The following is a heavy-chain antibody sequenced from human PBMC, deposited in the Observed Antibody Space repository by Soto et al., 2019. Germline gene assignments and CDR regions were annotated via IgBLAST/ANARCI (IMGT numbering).Heavy chain of an antibody. V-gene: IGHV3-48*02. CDR3: ARDQFKGGRSSSGGMDV. CDR2: ISSSSSTI. CDR1: GFTFSSYS. D-gene: IGHD6-6*01. Sequence: GGSLRLSCAASGFTFSSYSMNWVRQAPGKGLEWVSYISSSSSTIYYADSVKGRFTISRDNAKNSLYLQMNSLRDEDTAVYYCARDQFKGGRSSSGGMDVWGQGTTVTVSS. J-gene: IGHJ6*02.